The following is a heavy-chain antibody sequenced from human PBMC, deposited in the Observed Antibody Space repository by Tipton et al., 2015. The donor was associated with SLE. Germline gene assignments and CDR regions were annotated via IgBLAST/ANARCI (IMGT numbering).Heavy chain of an antibody. J-gene: IGHJ1*01. Sequence: SLRLSCAASGFTFSSYGMHWVRQAPGKGLEWVAFIRYDGSNKYYADSVKGRFTISRDNSKNTLYLQMNSLRAEDTAVYYCAEGDSSGYYYFQHWGQGTLVTVSS. CDR1: GFTFSSYG. CDR3: AEGDSSGYYYFQH. CDR2: IRYDGSNK. D-gene: IGHD3-22*01. V-gene: IGHV3-30*02.